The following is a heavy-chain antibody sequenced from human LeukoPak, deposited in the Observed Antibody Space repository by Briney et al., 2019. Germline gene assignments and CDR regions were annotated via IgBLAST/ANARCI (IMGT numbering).Heavy chain of an antibody. CDR2: IIPIFGTA. D-gene: IGHD4-17*01. V-gene: IGHV1-69*06. J-gene: IGHJ6*03. CDR3: ASATTVTTFLYYYYYMDV. Sequence: SVKVSCKASGGTFSNYAISWVRQAPGQGLEWMGGIIPIFGTANYAQKFQGRVTITADKSTSTAYMELSSLRSEDTAVYYCASATTVTTFLYYYYYMDVWGKGTTVTVSS. CDR1: GGTFSNYA.